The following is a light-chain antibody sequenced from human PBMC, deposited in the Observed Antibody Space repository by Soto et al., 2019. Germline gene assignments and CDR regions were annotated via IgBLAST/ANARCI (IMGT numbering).Light chain of an antibody. J-gene: IGLJ1*01. Sequence: QSALTQPASMSGSPGQSITISCTGTSSDIGGYTYVSWYQQYPGKAPKLMIYGVNNRPSGVSNRFSGSKSGNTASLTISRPQAEDEADYYCTSYTSSSTLVFGTGTKVTVL. CDR2: GVN. CDR1: SSDIGGYTY. V-gene: IGLV2-14*03. CDR3: TSYTSSSTLV.